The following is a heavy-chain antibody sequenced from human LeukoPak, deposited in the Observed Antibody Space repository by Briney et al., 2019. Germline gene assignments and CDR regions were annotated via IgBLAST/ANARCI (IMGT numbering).Heavy chain of an antibody. J-gene: IGHJ6*02. CDR1: GFTFSNYW. D-gene: IGHD4-11*01. Sequence: PGGSLRLSCVAPGFTFSNYWMSWVRQAPGKGLEWVANIKQDGSEIYYVGSVKGRFTISRDNAKSSLYLQMNSLRAEDTAMYYCARGVNRPNYYYYGMDVWGQGTTVTVSS. V-gene: IGHV3-7*01. CDR2: IKQDGSEI. CDR3: ARGVNRPNYYYYGMDV.